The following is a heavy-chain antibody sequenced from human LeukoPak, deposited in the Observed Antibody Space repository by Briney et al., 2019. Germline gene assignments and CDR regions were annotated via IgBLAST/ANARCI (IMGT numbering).Heavy chain of an antibody. CDR1: GGSFSGYY. D-gene: IGHD3-22*01. CDR3: ARAYYYDSSGSIPLDY. V-gene: IGHV4-34*01. Sequence: PSETLSLTCAVYGGSFSGYYWSWIRQPPGKGLEWIGEINHSGSTNYNPSLKSRVTISVDTSKNQFSLKLSSVTAADTAVYYCARAYYYDSSGSIPLDYWGQGTLVTVSS. CDR2: INHSGST. J-gene: IGHJ4*02.